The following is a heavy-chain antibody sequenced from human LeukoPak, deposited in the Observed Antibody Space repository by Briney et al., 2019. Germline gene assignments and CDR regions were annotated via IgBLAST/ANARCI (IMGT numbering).Heavy chain of an antibody. CDR2: IIPMFGTA. CDR1: GGTFSNYA. V-gene: IGHV1-69*13. Sequence: SVKVSCKASGGTFSNYAISWVRQAPGQGLGWMGGIIPMFGTANYAQKFQGRVTITADESTTTAYMELSSLRSEDTAVYYCARVINSGYDTRGWFDSWGQGTLVTVSS. CDR3: ARVINSGYDTRGWFDS. J-gene: IGHJ5*01. D-gene: IGHD5-12*01.